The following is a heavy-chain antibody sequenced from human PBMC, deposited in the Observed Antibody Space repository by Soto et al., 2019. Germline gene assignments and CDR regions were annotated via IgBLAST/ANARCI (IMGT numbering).Heavy chain of an antibody. CDR3: ARGLSTSGWYQAD. D-gene: IGHD6-19*01. CDR1: GFTFSRAA. J-gene: IGHJ4*02. CDR2: MSYDGNNE. Sequence: QVQLVESGGGVVQPGRSLRLSCAASGFTFSRAAMHWVRQAPGKGLEWVAVMSYDGNNEYYADSVKGRFTTSRDNSKNTLYLQMNSLRDDDTAVYYCARGLSTSGWYQADWGQGTLVTVSS. V-gene: IGHV3-30-3*01.